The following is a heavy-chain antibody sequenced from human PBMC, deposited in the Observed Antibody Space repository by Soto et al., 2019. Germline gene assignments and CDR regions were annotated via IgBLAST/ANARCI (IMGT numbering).Heavy chain of an antibody. CDR1: GGAFGSYA. CDR2: IIPMFETT. CDR3: TRHRGYSSGYWGQDF. V-gene: IGHV1-69*01. J-gene: IGHJ4*02. Sequence: QVQLVQSGAEVKKPGSSVKVSCKASGGAFGSYASNWVRQAPGQGFGWMGGIIPMFETTNYAQRFQGRVTVTADEATSTGYLELTRLRSEETGRDYGTRHRGYSSGYWGQDFWGQGTLVTVSA. D-gene: IGHD5-12*01.